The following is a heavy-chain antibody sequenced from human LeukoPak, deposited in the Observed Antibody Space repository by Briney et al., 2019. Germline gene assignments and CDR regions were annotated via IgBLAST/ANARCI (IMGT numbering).Heavy chain of an antibody. CDR1: GFTFSTYW. Sequence: GGSLRLSCAASGFTFSTYWMSWVRQAPGKGLEWVANIKQDGSEKYYVDSVKGRYTISRDNAKNSLYLQMNSLRAEDTAMYYCARDSAGNDYWGQGTLVTVSS. J-gene: IGHJ4*02. CDR2: IKQDGSEK. D-gene: IGHD6-13*01. V-gene: IGHV3-7*01. CDR3: ARDSAGNDY.